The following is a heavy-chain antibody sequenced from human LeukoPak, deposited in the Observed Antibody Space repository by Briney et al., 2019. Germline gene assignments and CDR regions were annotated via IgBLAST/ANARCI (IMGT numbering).Heavy chain of an antibody. Sequence: GASLRLSCVASGFTFSNYAMSWVRQAPGKGLEWVSAITGSGTNRYYADSLKGRFTTSRDNSKNTVFLQMNSLRHEDTAIYYCVIWGDYDVLAGYYVPDYWGQGTLVTVAS. J-gene: IGHJ4*02. V-gene: IGHV3-23*01. CDR3: VIWGDYDVLAGYYVPDY. D-gene: IGHD3-9*01. CDR1: GFTFSNYA. CDR2: ITGSGTNR.